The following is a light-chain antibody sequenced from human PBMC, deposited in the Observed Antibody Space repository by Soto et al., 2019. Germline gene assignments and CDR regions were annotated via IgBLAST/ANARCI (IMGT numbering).Light chain of an antibody. V-gene: IGLV2-14*01. CDR1: SSDVGGYNY. J-gene: IGLJ1*01. CDR2: EVT. CDR3: SSYTTSATDV. Sequence: QSALTQPASVFGSPGQSITISCTGTSSDVGGYNYVSWYQQHPGKAPKLMIYEVTTRPSGVSNRFSGSKSGNTASLTISGLQAEDEADYYCSSYTTSATDVFGTGTKVTVL.